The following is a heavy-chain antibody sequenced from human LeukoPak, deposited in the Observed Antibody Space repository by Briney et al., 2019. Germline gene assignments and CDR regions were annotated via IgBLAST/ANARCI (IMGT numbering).Heavy chain of an antibody. Sequence: SETLSLTCAVYGGSFSGYYWSWIRQPPGKGLEWIGEINHSGSTNYNPSLKSRVTISVDTSKNQFSLKLSSVTAADTAVYYCAREPPNAPYFDYWGQGTLVTVSS. V-gene: IGHV4-34*01. J-gene: IGHJ4*02. CDR1: GGSFSGYY. D-gene: IGHD2-2*01. CDR2: INHSGST. CDR3: AREPPNAPYFDY.